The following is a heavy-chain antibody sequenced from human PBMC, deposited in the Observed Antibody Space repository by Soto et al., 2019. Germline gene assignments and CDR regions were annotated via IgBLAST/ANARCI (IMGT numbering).Heavy chain of an antibody. CDR3: ASDHGEWPRSFVY. D-gene: IGHD5-12*01. CDR1: GFTFSSYG. J-gene: IGHJ4*02. Sequence: QVKLVESRGGVVQPGRSLRLSCAASGFTFSSYGMHWVRQAPGKGLEWVAVIWYDGSNKYYADSVKGRFTISRDNSKNTRYLEMNSLRAEYPAVYYCASDHGEWPRSFVYWGQGTLVTVSS. V-gene: IGHV3-33*08. CDR2: IWYDGSNK.